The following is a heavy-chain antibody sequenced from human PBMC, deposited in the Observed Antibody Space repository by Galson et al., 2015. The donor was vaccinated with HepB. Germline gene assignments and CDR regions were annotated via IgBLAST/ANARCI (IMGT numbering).Heavy chain of an antibody. CDR2: ISSSSSTI. CDR3: ASAPGYYYGSGSVYYFDY. Sequence: SLRLSCAASGIIFSSYSMNWVRQAPGKGLEWVSYISSSSSTIYYTDSVKGRFTISRDNAKNSLYLQMNSLRAEDTAVYYCASAPGYYYGSGSVYYFDYWGQGTLVTVSS. V-gene: IGHV3-48*01. J-gene: IGHJ4*02. CDR1: GIIFSSYS. D-gene: IGHD3-10*01.